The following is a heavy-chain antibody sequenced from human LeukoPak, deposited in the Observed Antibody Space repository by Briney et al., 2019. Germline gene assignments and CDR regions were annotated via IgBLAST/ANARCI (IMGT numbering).Heavy chain of an antibody. CDR2: LDTSGNP. CDR1: GASMTSYY. D-gene: IGHD4-17*01. Sequence: PSETLSLPCAVSGASMTSYYWNWIRQPAGKGLEWLGVLDTSGNPIYNPSLKSRLTLSVDTSKNHFSLTLQSVTAADTAVYYCARDYGAQFDTWGRGTRVTVSS. V-gene: IGHV4-4*07. CDR3: ARDYGAQFDT. J-gene: IGHJ2*01.